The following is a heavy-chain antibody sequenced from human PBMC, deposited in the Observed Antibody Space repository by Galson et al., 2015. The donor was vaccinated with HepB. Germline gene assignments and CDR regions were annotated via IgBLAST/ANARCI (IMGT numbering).Heavy chain of an antibody. D-gene: IGHD6-13*01. CDR1: GFTFSSYA. Sequence: SLRLSCAASGFTFSSYAMSWVRQAPGKGLEWVSAISGSGGSTYYADSVKGRFTISRDNSKNTLYLQMNSLRAEDTAVYYCAKEEEEQQLPFHYYYYYGMDVWGQGTTVTVSS. J-gene: IGHJ6*02. V-gene: IGHV3-23*01. CDR3: AKEEEEQQLPFHYYYYYGMDV. CDR2: ISGSGGST.